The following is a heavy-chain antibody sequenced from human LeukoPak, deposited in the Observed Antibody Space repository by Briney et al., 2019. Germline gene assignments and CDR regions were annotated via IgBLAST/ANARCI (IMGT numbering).Heavy chain of an antibody. J-gene: IGHJ4*02. CDR1: GVTFSSYA. CDR3: ARESELGISFDY. CDR2: ISGSGGST. D-gene: IGHD7-27*01. Sequence: PGGSLRLSGAASGVTFSSYAMSWVRQAPGKGLEWVSAISGSGGSTYYADSVKGRFTISRDNAKNSLYLQMNSLRAEDTAVYCCARESELGISFDYWGQGTLVTVSS. V-gene: IGHV3-23*01.